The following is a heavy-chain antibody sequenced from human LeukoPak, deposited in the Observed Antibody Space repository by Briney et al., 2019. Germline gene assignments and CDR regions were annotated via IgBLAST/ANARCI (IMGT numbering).Heavy chain of an antibody. D-gene: IGHD3-22*01. CDR2: IYYSGST. V-gene: IGHV4-59*01. Sequence: PSETLSLTCTVSGGSISSYYWSWIRQPPGKGLEWIGYIYYSGSTNYNPSLKSRVTISVDTSKNQFSLKLSSVTAADTAVYYCARGWMIGDAFDIWGQGTMVTVSS. J-gene: IGHJ3*02. CDR3: ARGWMIGDAFDI. CDR1: GGSISSYY.